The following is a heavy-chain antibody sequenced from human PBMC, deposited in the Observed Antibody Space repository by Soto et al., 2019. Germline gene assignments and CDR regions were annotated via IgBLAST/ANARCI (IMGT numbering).Heavy chain of an antibody. CDR2: IYYSGST. Sequence: SETLSLTCTVSGGSISSYYWSWIRQPPGKGLEWIGYIYYSGSTNYNPSLKSRVTISVDTSKNQFSLKLSSVTAADTAVYYCAREYQPYYYYYMDVWGKGTTVTVSS. CDR3: AREYQPYYYYYMDV. D-gene: IGHD2-2*01. CDR1: GGSISSYY. J-gene: IGHJ6*03. V-gene: IGHV4-59*01.